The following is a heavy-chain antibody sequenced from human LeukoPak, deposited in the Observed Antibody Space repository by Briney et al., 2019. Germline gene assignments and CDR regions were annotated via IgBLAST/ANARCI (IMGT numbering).Heavy chain of an antibody. J-gene: IGHJ6*03. CDR3: ARGGGYSSSSWFGESYYMDV. D-gene: IGHD6-6*01. V-gene: IGHV4-34*01. Sequence: SETLSLTCAAYGGSFSGYYWSWIRQPPRKGLEWIGEINHSGSTNYNPSLKSRVTISVDTSKNQFSLKLSSVTAADTAVYYCARGGGYSSSSWFGESYYMDVWGKGTTVTVSS. CDR1: GGSFSGYY. CDR2: INHSGST.